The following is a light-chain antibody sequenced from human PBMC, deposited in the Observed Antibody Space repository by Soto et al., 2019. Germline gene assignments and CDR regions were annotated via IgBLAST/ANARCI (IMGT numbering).Light chain of an antibody. CDR2: DTS. V-gene: IGKV3-11*01. CDR1: QSVGSF. Sequence: EIVLTQSPATLSLSPGERATLSCRASQSVGSFLAWYQQKPGQAPRLLIYDTSIRATGIPARFSGSGSGTDFTLTISSLEPEDFAVYYCKQRNSWPPTFTFGQGTRLEIK. J-gene: IGKJ5*01. CDR3: KQRNSWPPTFT.